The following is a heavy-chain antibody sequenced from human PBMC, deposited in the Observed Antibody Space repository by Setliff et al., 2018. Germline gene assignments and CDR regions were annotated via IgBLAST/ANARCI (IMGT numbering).Heavy chain of an antibody. D-gene: IGHD3-9*01. CDR1: GFTFSSYS. CDR2: VSSSGTSI. CDR3: VRDSPRPLNYYQYMDV. Sequence: GSLRLSCAASGFTFSSYSMNWVRQAPGKGLEWVAYVSSSGTSIYYADSGKGRFTISRDDAKNTLFLQMNSMRTDDTAVFYCVRDSPRPLNYYQYMDVWGKGTTVTVSS. V-gene: IGHV3-48*01. J-gene: IGHJ6*03.